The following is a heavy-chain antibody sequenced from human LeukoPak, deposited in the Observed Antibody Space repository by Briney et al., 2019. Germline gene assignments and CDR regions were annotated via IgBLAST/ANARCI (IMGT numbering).Heavy chain of an antibody. D-gene: IGHD5-18*01. CDR3: ARVPGGYSYGSVWFDY. V-gene: IGHV1-46*01. Sequence: ASVKVSCKASGYTFTSYYMHWVRQAPGQGLEWMGIINPSGGSTSYAQKFQGRVTMTRDTSTSTVYMELSSLRSEDTAVYYCARVPGGYSYGSVWFDYWGQGTLVTVSS. CDR2: INPSGGST. CDR1: GYTFTSYY. J-gene: IGHJ4*02.